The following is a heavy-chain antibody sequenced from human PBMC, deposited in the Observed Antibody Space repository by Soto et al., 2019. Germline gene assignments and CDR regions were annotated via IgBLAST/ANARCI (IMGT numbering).Heavy chain of an antibody. J-gene: IGHJ6*02. D-gene: IGHD3-10*01. V-gene: IGHV4-34*01. CDR3: ARGEGYIREVTFYYHGMDV. CDR1: GGAFTGYY. Sequence: QVQLRQWGAGLLKPSETLSLTCGVYGGAFTGYYWTWIRQPPGERLVWIGEMNHDGITNYNPSLKSRVAITLDTSKSQFSLRLASVPAADTAVYSCARGEGYIREVTFYYHGMDVWGQGTTVTVSS. CDR2: MNHDGIT.